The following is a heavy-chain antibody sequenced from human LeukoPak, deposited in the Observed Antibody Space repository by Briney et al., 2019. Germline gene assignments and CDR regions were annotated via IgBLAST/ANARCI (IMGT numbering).Heavy chain of an antibody. J-gene: IGHJ4*02. D-gene: IGHD3-3*01. V-gene: IGHV1-69*02. CDR1: GGTFSSYT. CDR3: ASSGGVTISLGY. Sequence: SVKVSCKASGGTFSSYTISWVRQAPGQGLEWMGRIIPILGIANYAQKFQGRVTITADKSTSTAYMELSSLRSEDTAVYYCASSGGVTISLGYWGQGTLVTASS. CDR2: IIPILGIA.